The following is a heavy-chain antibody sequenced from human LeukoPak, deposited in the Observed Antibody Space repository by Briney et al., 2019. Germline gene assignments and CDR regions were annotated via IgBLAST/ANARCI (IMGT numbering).Heavy chain of an antibody. V-gene: IGHV4-59*12. CDR2: IYYSGST. CDR1: GGSISSYY. D-gene: IGHD3-16*02. J-gene: IGHJ4*02. Sequence: SETLSLTCTVSGGSISSYYWSWIRQPPGKGLEWIGYIYYSGSTNYNPSLKSRVTISVDTSKNQFSLKLSSVTAADTAVYYCARRGRRGDYVWGSYRYPRDGYFDYWGQGTLVTVSS. CDR3: ARRGRRGDYVWGSYRYPRDGYFDY.